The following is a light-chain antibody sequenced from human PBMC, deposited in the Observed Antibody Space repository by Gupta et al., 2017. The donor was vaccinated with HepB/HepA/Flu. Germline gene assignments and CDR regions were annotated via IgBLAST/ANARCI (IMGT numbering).Light chain of an antibody. CDR1: QRISSY. V-gene: IGKV1-39*01. J-gene: IGKJ1*01. Sequence: DIQMTQSPSSLSASVGDRVTIACRASQRISSYLNWYQQKPGKAPELLIYAASGLQSGVPSRFSGSGSGTDFTLTISRLQPEDFATYYCQQSDNTPRTFGQGTKVEIK. CDR2: AAS. CDR3: QQSDNTPRT.